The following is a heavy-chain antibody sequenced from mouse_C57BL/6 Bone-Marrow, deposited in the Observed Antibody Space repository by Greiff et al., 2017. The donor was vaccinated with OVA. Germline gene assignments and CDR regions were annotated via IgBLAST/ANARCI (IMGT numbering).Heavy chain of an antibody. CDR1: GFTFSDYG. J-gene: IGHJ2*01. Sequence: DVKLVESGGGLVQPGGSLKLSCAASGFTFSDYGMAWVRQAPRKGPEWVAFISNLAYSIYYADTVTGRFTISRENAKNTLYLEMSSLRSEDTAMYYCARRGPYDGSFDYWGQGTTLTVSS. CDR3: ARRGPYDGSFDY. V-gene: IGHV5-15*04. D-gene: IGHD2-3*01. CDR2: ISNLAYSI.